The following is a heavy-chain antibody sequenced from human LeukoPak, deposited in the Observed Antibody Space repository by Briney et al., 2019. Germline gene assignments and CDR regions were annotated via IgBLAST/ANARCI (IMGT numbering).Heavy chain of an antibody. V-gene: IGHV4-4*02. J-gene: IGHJ4*02. CDR1: GGSISSSNW. CDR2: IYHSGST. Sequence: PSGTLSLTCAVSGGSISSSNWWSWVRQPPGKGLEWIGEIYHSGSTNYNPSLKSRVTISVDKSKNQFSLKLSSVTAADTAVYYCASVLYYGSGSYRDYWGQRTLVTVSS. D-gene: IGHD3-10*01. CDR3: ASVLYYGSGSYRDY.